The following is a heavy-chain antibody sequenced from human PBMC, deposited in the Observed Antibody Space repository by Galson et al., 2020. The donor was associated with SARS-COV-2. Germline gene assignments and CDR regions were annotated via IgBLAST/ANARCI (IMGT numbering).Heavy chain of an antibody. Sequence: ETPQTLSLTCTLSGGSISRYYWSWNRQPPGKGLEWIGYLHYSGSTNYNPSLKTRVTISVDTSKNQFSLKLTSVTAADTAVYYCPRHMVTMVRGVIKAYFYCGLGVWGHGTPVAVSS. D-gene: IGHD3-10*01. J-gene: IGHJ6*02. CDR3: PRHMVTMVRGVIKAYFYCGLGV. CDR2: LHYSGST. V-gene: IGHV4-59*01. CDR1: GGSISRYY.